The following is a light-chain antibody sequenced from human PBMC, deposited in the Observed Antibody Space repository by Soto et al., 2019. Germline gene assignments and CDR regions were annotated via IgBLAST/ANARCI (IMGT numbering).Light chain of an antibody. J-gene: IGKJ2*01. CDR3: QQYNSFLT. V-gene: IGKV1-5*01. Sequence: DIQMTQSPSTLSTSVGDRVTITCRASQSTTNWVAWYQQKPGKAPKLLIYDASSLESGVPSRFSGSGSGTEFTLTISSLQPDDFATYYCQQYNSFLTFGQGTKLEIK. CDR1: QSTTNW. CDR2: DAS.